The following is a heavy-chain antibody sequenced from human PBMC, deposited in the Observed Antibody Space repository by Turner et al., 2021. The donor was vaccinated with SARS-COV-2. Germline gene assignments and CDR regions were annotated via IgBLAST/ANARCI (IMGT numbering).Heavy chain of an antibody. CDR2: IYYSGST. V-gene: IGHV4-31*03. D-gene: IGHD5-18*01. J-gene: IGHJ3*02. CDR1: GGSISSGGYY. Sequence: QVQLHESGPGLVKPSQTLSLTCTFSGGSISSGGYYWSWIRQHPGKGLEWIGNIYYSGSTYYNSSLKSRVTISVDTSKNQFSLKLSSVTAADTAVYYCAGQLWLRGAFDIWGQGTMVTVSS. CDR3: AGQLWLRGAFDI.